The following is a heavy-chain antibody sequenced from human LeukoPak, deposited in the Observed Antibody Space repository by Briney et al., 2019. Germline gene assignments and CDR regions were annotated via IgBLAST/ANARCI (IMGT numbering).Heavy chain of an antibody. J-gene: IGHJ4*02. Sequence: SETLSLTCTVSGGSISSSSYYWGWIRQPPGKGLEWIGSIYYSGSTYYNPSLKSRVTISVDMSKNQFSRKLSSVTAADTAVYYCARRPAMALQQLSIAARRPPSYYFDYWGQGTLVTVSS. CDR1: GGSISSSSYY. V-gene: IGHV4-39*01. CDR2: IYYSGST. CDR3: ARRPAMALQQLSIAARRPPSYYFDY. D-gene: IGHD6-6*01.